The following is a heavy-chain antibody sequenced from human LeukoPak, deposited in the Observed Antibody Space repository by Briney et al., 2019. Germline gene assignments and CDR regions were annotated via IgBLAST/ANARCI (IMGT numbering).Heavy chain of an antibody. CDR3: ARDRYSSGPYYFDY. J-gene: IGHJ4*02. CDR1: GFTFSSYA. CDR2: LSYDGSIK. V-gene: IGHV3-30-3*01. Sequence: GGSLRLSCAASGFTFSSYAMHWVRQAPGKGLEWVAVLSYDGSIKYYADSVKGRFTISRDNSKNTLYLQTNSLRAEDTAMYYCARDRYSSGPYYFDYWGQGTLVTVSS. D-gene: IGHD6-19*01.